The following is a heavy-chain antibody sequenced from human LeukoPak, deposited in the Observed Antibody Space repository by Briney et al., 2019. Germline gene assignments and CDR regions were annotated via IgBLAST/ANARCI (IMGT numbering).Heavy chain of an antibody. CDR1: GGSISSYY. J-gene: IGHJ4*02. CDR3: AREAKGYSGFTY. D-gene: IGHD5-12*01. Sequence: SETLSLTCTVSGGSISSYYWSWIRQPPGKGLEWIGYIYYSGSTNYNPSLKSRVTISVDTSKNQFSLKLSSVTAADTAVYYCAREAKGYSGFTYWRQGTLVTVSS. CDR2: IYYSGST. V-gene: IGHV4-59*01.